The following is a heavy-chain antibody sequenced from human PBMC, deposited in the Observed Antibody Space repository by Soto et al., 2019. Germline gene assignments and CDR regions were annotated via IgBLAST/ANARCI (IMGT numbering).Heavy chain of an antibody. CDR3: ATSISVGGGG. Sequence: EVHLVESGGGLVQPGGSLRLSCAASGFTFSSYWMHWVRQAPGKGLVWVSRINSDGSSIRYADSVKGRFTISRDNAKNSLYLQMNNRRADDTAVYYCATSISVGGGGWGQGTLVTVSS. CDR1: GFTFSSYW. V-gene: IGHV3-74*01. D-gene: IGHD3-16*01. J-gene: IGHJ4*02. CDR2: INSDGSSI.